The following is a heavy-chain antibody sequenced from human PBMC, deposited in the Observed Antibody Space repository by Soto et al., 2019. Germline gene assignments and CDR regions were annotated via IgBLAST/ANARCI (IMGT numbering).Heavy chain of an antibody. CDR1: GGTFSSYA. V-gene: IGHV1-69*13. J-gene: IGHJ6*02. CDR3: ARVTSGYYYDYYYYGMDV. CDR2: IIPIFGTA. Sequence: GASVKVSCKASGGTFSSYAISWVRQAPGQGLEWMGGIIPIFGTADYAQTFQGRVTITADESTSTAYMELSSLRSEDTAVYYCARVTSGYYYDYYYYGMDVWGQGTTVTVSS. D-gene: IGHD3-22*01.